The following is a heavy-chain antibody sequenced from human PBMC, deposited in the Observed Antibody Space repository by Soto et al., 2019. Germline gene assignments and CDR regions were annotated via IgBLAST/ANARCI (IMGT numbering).Heavy chain of an antibody. CDR2: IIPYNGNT. D-gene: IGHD5-18*01. Sequence: SVKVSCKASGYIFTYRYLYWVRQAPGQALEWMGWIIPYNGNTNYAQKFQDRFSITRESSLSTVYMELRSLRSDDTGMYYCARSSLVDDGYHYLYSWGQGTLVTVSS. V-gene: IGHV1-45*02. J-gene: IGHJ5*01. CDR1: GYIFTYRY. CDR3: ARSSLVDDGYHYLYS.